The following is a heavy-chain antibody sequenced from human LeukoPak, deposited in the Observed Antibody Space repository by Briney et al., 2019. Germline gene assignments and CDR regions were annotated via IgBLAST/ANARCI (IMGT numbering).Heavy chain of an antibody. CDR2: IKEDGTQK. J-gene: IGHJ5*02. Sequence: GGSLRLSCAASGFTFNNSWMSWVRQAPGKGPEWVANIKEDGTQKYYVDSVRGRFTISRDNAENSLYLQMNSLRDEDTAVYYCTTDLATPYPWGQGTLVTVSS. V-gene: IGHV3-7*03. CDR3: TTDLATPYP. D-gene: IGHD3-16*01. CDR1: GFTFNNSW.